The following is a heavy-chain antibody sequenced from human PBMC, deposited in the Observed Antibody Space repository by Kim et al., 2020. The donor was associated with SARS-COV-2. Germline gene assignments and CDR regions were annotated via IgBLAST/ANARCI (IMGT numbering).Heavy chain of an antibody. CDR3: ARDVRGYSGYDYGWWFDP. V-gene: IGHV6-1*01. Sequence: SQTLSLTCAISGDSVSSNSAAWNWIRQSPSRGLEWLGRSYYRSKWYNDYAVSVKSRITINPDTSKNQFSLQLNSVTPEDTAVYYCARDVRGYSGYDYGWWFDPWGQGTLVTVSS. CDR2: SYYRSKWYN. J-gene: IGHJ5*02. D-gene: IGHD5-12*01. CDR1: GDSVSSNSAA.